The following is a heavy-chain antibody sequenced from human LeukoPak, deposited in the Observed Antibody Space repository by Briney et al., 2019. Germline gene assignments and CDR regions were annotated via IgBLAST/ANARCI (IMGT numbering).Heavy chain of an antibody. CDR3: AKDPRRYSRTGGYFDY. CDR1: GFYFRTYW. Sequence: GGSLRLSCAASGFYFRTYWMTWVRHAPGKGLEWVANINEDGSEKYYADSVKGRFTISRDNSRNTLYLQMISLRTEDTAVYYCAKDPRRYSRTGGYFDYWGQGTLVTVSS. D-gene: IGHD6-13*01. CDR2: INEDGSEK. J-gene: IGHJ4*02. V-gene: IGHV3-7*01.